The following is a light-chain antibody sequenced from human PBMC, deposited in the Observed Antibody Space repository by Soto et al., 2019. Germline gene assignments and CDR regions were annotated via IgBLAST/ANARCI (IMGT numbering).Light chain of an antibody. CDR3: SSYVGSNNFYV. CDR2: EVD. J-gene: IGLJ1*01. Sequence: QLVLTQPPSASGSPGQSVTISCTGTSSDVGGSNHVSWYQQHPGKAPKLMIYEVDKRPSGVPDRLSGSKSGNTASLTVSGLQAEDEADYYCSSYVGSNNFYVFGTGTKLTVL. V-gene: IGLV2-8*01. CDR1: SSDVGGSNH.